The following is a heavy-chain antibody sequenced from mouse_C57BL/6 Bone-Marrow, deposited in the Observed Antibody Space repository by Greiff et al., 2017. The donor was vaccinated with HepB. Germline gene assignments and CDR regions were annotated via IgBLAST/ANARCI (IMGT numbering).Heavy chain of an antibody. V-gene: IGHV1-59*01. Sequence: QVQLQQSGAELVRPGTSVKLSCKASGYTFTSYWMHWVKQRPGQGLEWIGVIDPSDSYTNYNQKFKGKATLTVDTSSSTAYMQLSSLTSEDSAVYYCARSFYYYGSRAFDYWGQGTTLTVSS. CDR3: ARSFYYYGSRAFDY. D-gene: IGHD1-1*01. J-gene: IGHJ2*01. CDR1: GYTFTSYW. CDR2: IDPSDSYT.